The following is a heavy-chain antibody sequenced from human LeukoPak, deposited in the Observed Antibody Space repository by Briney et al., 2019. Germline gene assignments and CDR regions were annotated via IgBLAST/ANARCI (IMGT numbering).Heavy chain of an antibody. J-gene: IGHJ6*03. D-gene: IGHD3-22*01. V-gene: IGHV4-34*01. CDR1: GGSFSGYY. CDR2: INHRGST. CDR3: ARGPKYYYDSSGYYERRLYYYYYMDV. Sequence: PSETLSLTCAVYGGSFSGYYWRWIRHPPGKGLEWIGEINHRGSTNYNPSLKSRVTISVDTSKNQFSLKLSSVTAADTAVYYCARGPKYYYDSSGYYERRLYYYYYMDVWGKGTTVTVSS.